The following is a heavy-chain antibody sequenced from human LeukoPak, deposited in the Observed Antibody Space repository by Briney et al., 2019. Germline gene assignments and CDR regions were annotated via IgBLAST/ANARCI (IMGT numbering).Heavy chain of an antibody. J-gene: IGHJ5*01. CDR2: IFSDGSTK. D-gene: IGHD3-10*01. Sequence: GGSLRLSCTASGIAFNQYSMHWVRQAPGKGLEWVAFIFSDGSTKYYEDSVKGRFSISRDNSNKTLYLQMNSLSAEDTGMYYCATPPYGTDTYGSWFESWGQGTLVTVSS. V-gene: IGHV3-30*02. CDR1: GIAFNQYS. CDR3: ATPPYGTDTYGSWFES.